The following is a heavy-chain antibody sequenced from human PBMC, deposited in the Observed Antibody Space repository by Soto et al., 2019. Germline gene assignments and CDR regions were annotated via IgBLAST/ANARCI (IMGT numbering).Heavy chain of an antibody. Sequence: GASVNVSCKSSGYTFTGYYIHWGRQAPGQGLECMGWINPNSGGTNYAQKFQGWVTMTRDTSISTAYMELSRLRSDDTAVYYCARERGRGCSGGSCNWFDPWGQGTLVTVSS. V-gene: IGHV1-2*04. CDR2: INPNSGGT. J-gene: IGHJ5*02. D-gene: IGHD2-15*01. CDR3: ARERGRGCSGGSCNWFDP. CDR1: GYTFTGYY.